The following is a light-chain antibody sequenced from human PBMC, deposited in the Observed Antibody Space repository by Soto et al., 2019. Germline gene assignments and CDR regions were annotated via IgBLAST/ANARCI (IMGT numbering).Light chain of an antibody. CDR2: RNT. J-gene: IGLJ1*01. V-gene: IGLV1-40*01. CDR1: SSNIGAGYD. Sequence: QSVLTQAPSVSGGPGQRVTISCAGSSSNIGAGYDVHWYQQLPGTAPKLLIYRNTNRPSGVPDRFSGSKSGTSASLAITGLQAEDEADYYCQSCDSSLSGSGVFGTGTKVTVL. CDR3: QSCDSSLSGSGV.